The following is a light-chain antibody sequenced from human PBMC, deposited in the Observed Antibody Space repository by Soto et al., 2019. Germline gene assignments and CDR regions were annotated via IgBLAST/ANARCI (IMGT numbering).Light chain of an antibody. V-gene: IGLV8-61*01. CDR1: SGSVSTSYY. CDR3: VLYMGSGIWV. Sequence: QPVVTQEPSFSVSPGRTVTLTCGLSSGSVSTSYYPSWYQQTPGQAPRTLMYSTNTRSSGVPDRFSGSILGNKAALTITGAQADDESDYYCVLYMGSGIWVFGGGTKLTVL. J-gene: IGLJ3*02. CDR2: STN.